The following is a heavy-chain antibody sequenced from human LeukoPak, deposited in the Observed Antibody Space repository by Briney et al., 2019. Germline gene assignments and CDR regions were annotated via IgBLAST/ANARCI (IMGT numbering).Heavy chain of an antibody. Sequence: GGSLRLPCAASGFTFSSYHMNWVRQAPGKGLEWVSFISSDSGTIYYADSVKGRFTISRDNARNSLYLQMNNLRDEDTAVYYCARRDPFDYWGQGTLVTVSS. CDR1: GFTFSSYH. V-gene: IGHV3-48*02. J-gene: IGHJ4*02. CDR2: ISSDSGTI. CDR3: ARRDPFDY.